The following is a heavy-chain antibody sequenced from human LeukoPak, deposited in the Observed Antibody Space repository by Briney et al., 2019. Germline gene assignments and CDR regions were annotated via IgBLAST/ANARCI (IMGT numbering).Heavy chain of an antibody. J-gene: IGHJ4*02. CDR2: INPNSGGT. CDR3: ARDEEVRGVISGY. V-gene: IGHV1-2*02. Sequence: ASVKVSCKASGYTFTGYYMHWVRQAPGQGLEWMGWINPNSGGTNYAQKFQGRVTMTRDTSISTAYMELSRLRSDDTAVYYCARDEEVRGVISGYWGQGTLVTVSS. D-gene: IGHD3-10*01. CDR1: GYTFTGYY.